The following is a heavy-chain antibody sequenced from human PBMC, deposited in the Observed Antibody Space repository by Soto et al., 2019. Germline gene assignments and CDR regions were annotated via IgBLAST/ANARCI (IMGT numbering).Heavy chain of an antibody. Sequence: ASVKVSCKASGYTFTNYYMHWVRQATGQGLEWMGWMNPGSGDTGYAQKFQGRVTMTRDISIATAYMELSSLRSDDTAIYYCARMATFGSLNWFDPWGQGTLVTVSS. CDR3: ARMATFGSLNWFDP. CDR1: GYTFTNYY. D-gene: IGHD3-16*01. V-gene: IGHV1-8*02. CDR2: MNPGSGDT. J-gene: IGHJ5*02.